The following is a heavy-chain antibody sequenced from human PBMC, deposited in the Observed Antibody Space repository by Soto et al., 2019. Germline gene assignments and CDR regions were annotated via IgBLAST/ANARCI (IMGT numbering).Heavy chain of an antibody. V-gene: IGHV4-34*02. J-gene: IGHJ6*02. CDR1: GGSLNIYY. CDR2: INNSGST. D-gene: IGHD3-16*01. CDR3: ARGSPVWANGGDV. Sequence: QVQLQQWGAGLLKPSETLSLTCAVYGGSLNIYYWSWIRQPPGQGLEWIGEINNSGSTKYNPSLKSRITISVATSKNHVSLNLSSVNAADTAVYYCARGSPVWANGGDVRGQGTTVTVSS.